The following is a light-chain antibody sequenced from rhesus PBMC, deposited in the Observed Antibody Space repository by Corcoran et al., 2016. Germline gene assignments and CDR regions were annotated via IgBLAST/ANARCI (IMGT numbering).Light chain of an antibody. J-gene: IGKJ2*01. CDR3: LEFKSDPYS. V-gene: IGKV1-43*02. CDR1: QVISNY. Sequence: DIQMTQSPSSLSASVGDRVTITCRASQVISNYLSLYQEKPGKVPRLLIYDASILRSGIPSRFSGSGSGIDFTLTISGLQPEEFDTYCCLEFKSDPYSFGQGTKVGIK. CDR2: DAS.